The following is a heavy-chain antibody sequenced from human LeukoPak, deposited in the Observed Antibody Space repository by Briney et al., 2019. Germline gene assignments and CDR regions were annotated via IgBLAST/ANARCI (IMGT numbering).Heavy chain of an antibody. CDR3: ARVIVTVPGQSDYFDY. D-gene: IGHD2/OR15-2a*01. CDR1: GFTFSNYW. V-gene: IGHV3-7*03. Sequence: GGSLRLSCATSGFTFSNYWMCWVRQAPGKGLEWVANTRQDGGDKYYADSVKGRFTISRDNAKNSLYLQMNSLRAEDTAVYSCARVIVTVPGQSDYFDYWGQGTLVTFSS. CDR2: TRQDGGDK. J-gene: IGHJ4*02.